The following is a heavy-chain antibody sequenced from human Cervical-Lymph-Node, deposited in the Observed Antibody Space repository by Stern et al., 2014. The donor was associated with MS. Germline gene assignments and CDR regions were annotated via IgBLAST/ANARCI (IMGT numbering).Heavy chain of an antibody. CDR3: AREGGNTAEYFQR. V-gene: IGHV3-33*01. D-gene: IGHD4-23*01. J-gene: IGHJ1*01. CDR2: IYYDGSNR. CDR1: GFTFSSSG. Sequence: VKLVQSGGGVVPPGRSLRLSCAASGFTFSSSGMHWVRQAPGKGLEWLAIIYYDGSNRYYADSVKGRFTISRDNSKNTLYLQMNSLRAEDTAVYYCAREGGNTAEYFQRWGQGTLVTVSS.